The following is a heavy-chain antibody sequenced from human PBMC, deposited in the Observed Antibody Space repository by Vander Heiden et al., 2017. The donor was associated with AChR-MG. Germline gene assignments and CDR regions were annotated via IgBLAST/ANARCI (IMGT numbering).Heavy chain of an antibody. D-gene: IGHD2-2*01. CDR1: GFTFSSYA. J-gene: IGHJ5*02. V-gene: IGHV3-23*01. CDR3: AKGGCSSTSCYGNWFDP. Sequence: EVQLLESGGGLVQPGGSLRLSCAASGFTFSSYAMSWVRQAPGKGLEWVSAISGSGGSTYYADSVKGRFTISRDNSKNTLYLQMNSLRAEDTAVYYCAKGGCSSTSCYGNWFDPWGQGTLVTVSS. CDR2: ISGSGGST.